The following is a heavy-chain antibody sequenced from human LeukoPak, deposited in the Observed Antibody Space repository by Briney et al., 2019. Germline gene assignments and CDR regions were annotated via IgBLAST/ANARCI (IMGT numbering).Heavy chain of an antibody. Sequence: SETLSLTCAVSGGYISSYYWSWIRQPPGKGLEWIANIYHSGTTNYNPSLYSRVTISVDTSKNQFSLKLSSVTAADTAVYYCARVVDTSMIDDAFDIWGQGTMVTVSS. CDR1: GGYISSYY. CDR2: IYHSGTT. D-gene: IGHD5-18*01. CDR3: ARVVDTSMIDDAFDI. J-gene: IGHJ3*02. V-gene: IGHV4-59*01.